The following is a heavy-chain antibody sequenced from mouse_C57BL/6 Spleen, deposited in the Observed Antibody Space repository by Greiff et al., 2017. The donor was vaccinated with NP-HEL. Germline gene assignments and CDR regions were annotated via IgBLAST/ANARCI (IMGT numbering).Heavy chain of an antibody. CDR3: ARDYYGSSYSWYFDV. CDR1: GFTFSDYG. J-gene: IGHJ1*03. V-gene: IGHV5-17*01. D-gene: IGHD1-1*01. Sequence: DVMLVESGGGLVKPGGSLKLSCAASGFTFSDYGMHWVRQAPEKGLEWVAYISSGSSTIYYADTVKGRFTISRDNAKNTLFLQMTSLRSEDTAMYYCARDYYGSSYSWYFDVWGTGTTVTVSS. CDR2: ISSGSSTI.